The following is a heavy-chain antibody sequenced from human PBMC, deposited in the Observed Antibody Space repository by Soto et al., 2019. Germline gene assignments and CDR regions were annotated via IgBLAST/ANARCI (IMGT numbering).Heavy chain of an antibody. CDR3: ARDGRMAFDY. CDR2: IWYDGSNK. V-gene: IGHV3-33*01. J-gene: IGHJ4*02. D-gene: IGHD5-12*01. Sequence: GGSLRLSCAASGFTFSSYGMHWVRQAPGKGLEWVAVIWYDGSNKYYAGSVKGRFTISRDNSKNTLYLQMNSLRAEDTAVYYCARDGRMAFDYWGQGTLVTVSS. CDR1: GFTFSSYG.